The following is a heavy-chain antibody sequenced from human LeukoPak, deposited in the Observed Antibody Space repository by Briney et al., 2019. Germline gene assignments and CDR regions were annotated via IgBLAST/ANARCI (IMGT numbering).Heavy chain of an antibody. CDR1: GFTSSNYA. Sequence: GGSLRLSCVATGFTSSNYAMSWVRQSPGKGLEWVSGFSDSGGRTYYADSVKGRFAISRDNSKNTLYLQMNSLRAEDTAVYYCAKEDYGDYVYWGQGTLVTVSS. V-gene: IGHV3-23*01. J-gene: IGHJ4*02. CDR3: AKEDYGDYVY. D-gene: IGHD4-17*01. CDR2: FSDSGGRT.